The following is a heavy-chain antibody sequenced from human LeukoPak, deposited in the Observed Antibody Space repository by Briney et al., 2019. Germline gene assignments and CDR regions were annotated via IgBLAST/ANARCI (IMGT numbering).Heavy chain of an antibody. CDR2: IIPIFGTA. Sequence: ASVKVSCKASGGTFSSYAISWVRQAPGQGLEWMGGIIPIFGTANYAQKFQGRVTITADESTSTAYMELRSLRSDDTAVCYCARDPPKYYYDSSGGDYWGQGTLVTVSS. CDR3: ARDPPKYYYDSSGGDY. D-gene: IGHD3-22*01. J-gene: IGHJ4*02. V-gene: IGHV1-69*13. CDR1: GGTFSSYA.